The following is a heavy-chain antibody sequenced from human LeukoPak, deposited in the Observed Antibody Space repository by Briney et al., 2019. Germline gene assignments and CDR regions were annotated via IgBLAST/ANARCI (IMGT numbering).Heavy chain of an antibody. Sequence: SQTLSLTCAISGDSVSSNSAAWNWIRQSPSRGLEWLGSTYYRSKWYNDYAVSVKSRITINPDTSKNQFSLQLNSVTPEDTAVYYCARAPYYDFWSGSGSFDYWGQGTLVTVSS. J-gene: IGHJ4*02. V-gene: IGHV6-1*01. CDR1: GDSVSSNSAA. CDR3: ARAPYYDFWSGSGSFDY. CDR2: TYYRSKWYN. D-gene: IGHD3-3*01.